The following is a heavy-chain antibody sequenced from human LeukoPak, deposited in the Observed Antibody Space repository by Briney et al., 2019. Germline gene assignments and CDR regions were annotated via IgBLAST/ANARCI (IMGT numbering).Heavy chain of an antibody. J-gene: IGHJ5*02. D-gene: IGHD3-22*01. CDR3: ARYYYDSSGYAGPFDP. V-gene: IGHV3-11*06. CDR2: ISSSSSYT. CDR1: GFTFSDYY. Sequence: PGGSLRLSCAASGFTFSDYYMSWIRQAPGKGLEWVSYISSSSSYTNYADSVKGRFTISRDNAKNSLYLQMNSLRAEDTAVYYCARYYYDSSGYAGPFDPWDQGTLVTVSS.